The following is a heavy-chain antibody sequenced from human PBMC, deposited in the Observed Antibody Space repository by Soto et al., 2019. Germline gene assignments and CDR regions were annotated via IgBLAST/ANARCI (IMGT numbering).Heavy chain of an antibody. Sequence: QLLQSGGGLVQPGGSLTLSCAASGFTFGTTDMSWVRQAPGEGLEWVSTIDGSGGITYYADSVKGRFTISRDNCRNTGSVPMNSLRGDGTAMSYCVKNSGWFTTWSQGAVVTVSS. D-gene: IGHD6-19*01. V-gene: IGHV3-23*01. CDR1: GFTFGTTD. CDR2: IDGSGGIT. CDR3: VKNSGWFTT. J-gene: IGHJ5*02.